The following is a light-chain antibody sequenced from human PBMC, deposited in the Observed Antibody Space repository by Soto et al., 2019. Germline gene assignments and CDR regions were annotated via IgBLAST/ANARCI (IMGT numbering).Light chain of an antibody. Sequence: DIQMTQSPSSLSASVGDRVTITCRASQSISSDLIWYQQETGKAPKLLIYDASSLQSGVPSRFSGSGSGADFTLTISSLQLEDGATYYCQQSYSTPYTFGQGTKLGIK. V-gene: IGKV1-39*01. J-gene: IGKJ2*01. CDR2: DAS. CDR3: QQSYSTPYT. CDR1: QSISSD.